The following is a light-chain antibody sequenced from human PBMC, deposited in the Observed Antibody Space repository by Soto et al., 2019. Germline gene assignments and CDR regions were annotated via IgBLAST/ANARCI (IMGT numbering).Light chain of an antibody. Sequence: VLTQPPSVSAAPGQKVTISCSGSSSNIGNNYVSWYQQLPGTAPKLLIYDNNKRPSGIPDRFSGSKSGTSATLGITGLQTGDEADYYCGTWDSSLSAGQGVFGTGTKVTVL. V-gene: IGLV1-51*01. CDR1: SSNIGNNY. CDR2: DNN. CDR3: GTWDSSLSAGQGV. J-gene: IGLJ1*01.